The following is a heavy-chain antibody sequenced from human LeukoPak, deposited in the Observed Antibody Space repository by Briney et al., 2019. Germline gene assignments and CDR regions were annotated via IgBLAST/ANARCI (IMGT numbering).Heavy chain of an antibody. CDR3: TRGLEVEMATPVDY. Sequence: GGSLRLSCAASGFTFSDYYMSWIRQAPGKGLEWVSYISSSGSTIYYADSVKGRFTISRDNAKNSLYLQMNSLRAEDTAVYYCTRGLEVEMATPVDYWGQGTLVTVSS. D-gene: IGHD5-24*01. CDR2: ISSSGSTI. V-gene: IGHV3-11*01. J-gene: IGHJ4*02. CDR1: GFTFSDYY.